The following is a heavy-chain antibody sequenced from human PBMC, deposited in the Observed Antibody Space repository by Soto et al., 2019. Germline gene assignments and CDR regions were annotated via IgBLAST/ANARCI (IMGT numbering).Heavy chain of an antibody. Sequence: SGPTLVNPTQTLTLTCTFSGFSLSTTGVGVGWIRQPPGKALEWLAVIYWNDDKRYSPSLKSRLTITKDTSKNQVVLTMTNMDPVGTATYYCAHNDYSKNGYWGQGTLVTVSS. CDR2: IYWNDDK. J-gene: IGHJ4*02. CDR1: GFSLSTTGVG. CDR3: AHNDYSKNGY. D-gene: IGHD4-4*01. V-gene: IGHV2-5*01.